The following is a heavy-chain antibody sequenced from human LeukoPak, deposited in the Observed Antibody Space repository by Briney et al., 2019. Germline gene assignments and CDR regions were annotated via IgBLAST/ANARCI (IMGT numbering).Heavy chain of an antibody. CDR1: GFTFSTFS. D-gene: IGHD3-10*01. CDR3: ARDPTVYGQPGF. J-gene: IGHJ4*02. Sequence: GSLRLSCAASGFTFSTFSMTWVRQAPGKGLEWVSSINGSSSDIYYVDSVKGRFTISRDNAKNSLYLQMNSLRAEDTAVYYCARDPTVYGQPGFWGQGTLVTVSS. V-gene: IGHV3-21*01. CDR2: INGSSSDI.